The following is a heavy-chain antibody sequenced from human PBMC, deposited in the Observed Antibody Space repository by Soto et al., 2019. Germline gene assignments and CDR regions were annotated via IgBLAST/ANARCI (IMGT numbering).Heavy chain of an antibody. V-gene: IGHV3-15*01. CDR2: VKSKTEGGTV. CDR1: GFTFNNAW. J-gene: IGHJ5*02. Sequence: APLVESGGGLVKPGGSLRLSCAASGFTFNNAWMSWFRQAPGKGLEWVGRVKSKTEGGTVDYAAPVTGRFSISRDDSTNTLYVKMNSLKTEDTAVYYCSAMSRHSSAWFDHWGQGTLGTVS. D-gene: IGHD3-22*01. CDR3: SAMSRHSSAWFDH.